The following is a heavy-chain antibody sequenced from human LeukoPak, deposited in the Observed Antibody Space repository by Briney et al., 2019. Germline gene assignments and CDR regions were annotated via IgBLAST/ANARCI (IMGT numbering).Heavy chain of an antibody. V-gene: IGHV3-7*01. CDR2: IKQDGSER. CDR3: ARDQSVGARESLFDY. D-gene: IGHD1-26*01. Sequence: GGSLRLSYAASGFTVSSNYMSWVRQAPGKGLEWVANIKQDGSERYYVDSVKGRFTISRDNAKNSLYLQMNSLRAEDTAVYYCARDQSVGARESLFDYWGQGTLVTVSS. CDR1: GFTVSSNY. J-gene: IGHJ4*02.